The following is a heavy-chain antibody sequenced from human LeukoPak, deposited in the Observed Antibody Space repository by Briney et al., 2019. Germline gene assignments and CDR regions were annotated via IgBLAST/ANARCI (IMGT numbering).Heavy chain of an antibody. V-gene: IGHV4-61*01. Sequence: SETLSLTCTVSGGSVSSGSYYWSWIRQPPAKGLEWIGYIYYSGSTNYNPSLKSRVTISLDTSKNQFSLKLSSVTAADTAVYYCARDHLGYCSGGSCYSFDYWGQGTLVTVSS. CDR3: ARDHLGYCSGGSCYSFDY. D-gene: IGHD2-15*01. J-gene: IGHJ4*02. CDR1: GGSVSSGSYY. CDR2: IYYSGST.